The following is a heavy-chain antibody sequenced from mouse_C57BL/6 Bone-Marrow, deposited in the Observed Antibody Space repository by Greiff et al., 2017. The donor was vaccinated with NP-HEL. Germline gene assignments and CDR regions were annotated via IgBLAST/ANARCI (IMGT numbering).Heavy chain of an antibody. D-gene: IGHD2-2*01. CDR2: ISSGSSTI. Sequence: EVKLMESGGGLVKPGGSLKLSCAASGFTFSDYGMHWVRQAPEKGLEWVAYISSGSSTIYYADTVKGRFTISRDNAKNTLFLQMTSLRSEDTAMYYCARYGYLAWFAYWGQGTLVTVSA. CDR1: GFTFSDYG. CDR3: ARYGYLAWFAY. J-gene: IGHJ3*01. V-gene: IGHV5-17*01.